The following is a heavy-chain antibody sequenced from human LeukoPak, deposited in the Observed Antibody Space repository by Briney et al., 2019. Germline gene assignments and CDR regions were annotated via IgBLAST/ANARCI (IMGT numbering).Heavy chain of an antibody. Sequence: GGSLRLSCAASGFTFSSYAMSWVRQAPGKGLAWVSAISGRGGRTYYADSVKGRFTISRDNPKNTLYLQMNSLRAEDTAVYYCANNDYNNPEGWGQGTLVTVSS. V-gene: IGHV3-23*01. CDR1: GFTFSSYA. CDR3: ANNDYNNPEG. CDR2: ISGRGGRT. J-gene: IGHJ4*02. D-gene: IGHD4-11*01.